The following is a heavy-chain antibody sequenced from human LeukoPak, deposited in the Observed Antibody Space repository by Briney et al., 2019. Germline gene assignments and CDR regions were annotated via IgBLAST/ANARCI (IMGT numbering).Heavy chain of an antibody. V-gene: IGHV1-46*01. CDR1: GYTFTSYY. CDR3: AILHIGGLSHDAFDI. J-gene: IGHJ3*02. CDR2: INPSGGST. D-gene: IGHD1-26*01. Sequence: GASVKVSCKASGYTFTSYYMHWVRQAPGQGLEWMGIINPSGGSTSYAQKFQGRVTMTRDTSTSTVYMELSSLRSEDTAVYYCAILHIGGLSHDAFDIWGQGTMVTVSS.